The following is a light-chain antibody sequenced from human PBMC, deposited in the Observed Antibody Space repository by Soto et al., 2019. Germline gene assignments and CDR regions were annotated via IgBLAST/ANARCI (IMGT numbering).Light chain of an antibody. Sequence: IVLTQSPALLSSSPGARATLSCSASQSVSSSYLAWYQQKPGQAPRLLIYGASSRATGIPDRFSGSGSGTDFTLTISRLEPEDFAVYYCQQDGRSPGTVGQGTKVDIK. CDR2: GAS. J-gene: IGKJ1*01. CDR1: QSVSSSY. V-gene: IGKV3-20*01. CDR3: QQDGRSPGT.